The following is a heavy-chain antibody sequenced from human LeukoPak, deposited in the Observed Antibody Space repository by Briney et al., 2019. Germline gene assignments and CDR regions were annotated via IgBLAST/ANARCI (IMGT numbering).Heavy chain of an antibody. CDR1: GFTFSSYS. J-gene: IGHJ4*02. CDR2: ISSSSSYI. D-gene: IGHD4-17*01. CDR3: ARITTTVTTSPSRSVDY. Sequence: PGGSLRLSCAASGFTFSSYSMNWVRQAPGKGLEWVSSISSSSSYIYYADSVRGRFTISRDNAKNSLYLQMNSLRAEDTAVYYCARITTTVTTSPSRSVDYWGQGTLVTVSS. V-gene: IGHV3-21*01.